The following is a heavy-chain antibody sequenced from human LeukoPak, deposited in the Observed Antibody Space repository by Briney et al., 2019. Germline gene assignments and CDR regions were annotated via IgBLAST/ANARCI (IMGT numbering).Heavy chain of an antibody. D-gene: IGHD1-26*01. V-gene: IGHV4-4*02. J-gene: IGHJ3*01. CDR1: GGSINSNNW. CDR3: ARSRIIGSIGFDDAFDV. CDR2: VYHSGTT. Sequence: PSGTLSLTCVVSGGSINSNNWWNWVRQSPGKGLEWIGDVYHSGTTNYNPSLKSRVTISVETSKSQFSLKLSSVTAADTAVYYCARSRIIGSIGFDDAFDVWGQGTMITVSS.